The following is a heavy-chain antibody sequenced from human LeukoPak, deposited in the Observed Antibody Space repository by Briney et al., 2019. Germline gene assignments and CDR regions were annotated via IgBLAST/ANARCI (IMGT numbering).Heavy chain of an antibody. CDR3: ASVGVAGGVYFDY. CDR2: ISYDGSNK. Sequence: PGGPLRLSCAASGFTFSSYGMHWVRQAPGKGLGWVAVISYDGSNKYYADSVKGRFTISRDNSKNTLYLQMNSLRAEDTAVYYCASVGVAGGVYFDYWGQGTLVTVSS. V-gene: IGHV3-30*03. D-gene: IGHD6-19*01. CDR1: GFTFSSYG. J-gene: IGHJ4*02.